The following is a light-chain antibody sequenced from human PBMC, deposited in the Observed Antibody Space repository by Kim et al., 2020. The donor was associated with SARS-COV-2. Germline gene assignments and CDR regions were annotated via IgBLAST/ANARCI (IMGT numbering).Light chain of an antibody. Sequence: AYVGDRVSITRLASQGIINYIAWYQQKPEKPPNLLIYSASTLRTGVPSRVSGRGSRTDISLTISGLQRVDVATYYSQKYNRAPWTFGQRTKVDIK. V-gene: IGKV1-27*01. J-gene: IGKJ1*01. CDR2: SAS. CDR1: QGIINY. CDR3: QKYNRAPWT.